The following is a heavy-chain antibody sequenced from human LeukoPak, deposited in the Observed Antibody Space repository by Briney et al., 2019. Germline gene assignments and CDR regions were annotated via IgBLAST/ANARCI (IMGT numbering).Heavy chain of an antibody. J-gene: IGHJ5*02. V-gene: IGHV4-4*07. CDR3: ARDLRYCSSTSCYGDWFDP. CDR2: IYTSGST. CDR1: GGSISSYY. Sequence: SETLSLTCTVSGGSISSYYWSRIRQPARKGLEWIGRIYTSGSTNYNPSLKSRVTMSVDTSKNQFSLKLSSVTAADTAVYYCARDLRYCSSTSCYGDWFDPWGQGTLVTVSS. D-gene: IGHD2-2*01.